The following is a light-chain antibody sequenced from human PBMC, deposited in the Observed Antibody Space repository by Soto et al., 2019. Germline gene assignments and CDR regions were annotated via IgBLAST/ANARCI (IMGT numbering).Light chain of an antibody. CDR2: RNN. CDR3: AAWDDSLSGRVV. V-gene: IGLV1-47*01. CDR1: SSNIGSNY. J-gene: IGLJ2*01. Sequence: QSVLTQPPSASGTPGQRVTISCSGSSSNIGSNYVYWYQQLPGTAPKLLIYRNNQRPSGVPDRFSGSKSGTSASLAISGLRSEDEAVYYCAAWDDSLSGRVVFGGGTKVTVL.